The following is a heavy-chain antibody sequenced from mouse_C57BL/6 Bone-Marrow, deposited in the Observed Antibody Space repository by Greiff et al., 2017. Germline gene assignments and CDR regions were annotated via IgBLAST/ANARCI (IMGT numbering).Heavy chain of an antibody. J-gene: IGHJ4*01. CDR2: IYPGSGST. CDR1: GYTFTSYW. Sequence: QVQLKQPGAELVKPGASVKMSCKASGYTFTSYWITWVKQRPGQGLEWIGDIYPGSGSTNYNEKFKSKATLTVDTSSSTAYMQLSSLTSEDSAVYYCARRGLLTPYYAMDYWGQGTSVTVSS. CDR3: ARRGLLTPYYAMDY. V-gene: IGHV1-55*01. D-gene: IGHD6-5*01.